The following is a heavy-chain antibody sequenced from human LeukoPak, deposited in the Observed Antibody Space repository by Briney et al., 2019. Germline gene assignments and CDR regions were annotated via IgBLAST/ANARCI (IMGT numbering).Heavy chain of an antibody. Sequence: GGSLRLSCAASGFTFSSYEMNWVRQAPGKGLEWVSYISSSGSTIYYADSVKGRFTISRDNSKNTLYLQMNSLRAEDTAVYYCAKDPLGGNPGDSGYWGQGTLVTVSS. CDR3: AKDPLGGNPGDSGY. J-gene: IGHJ4*02. CDR1: GFTFSSYE. V-gene: IGHV3-48*03. CDR2: ISSSGSTI. D-gene: IGHD4-23*01.